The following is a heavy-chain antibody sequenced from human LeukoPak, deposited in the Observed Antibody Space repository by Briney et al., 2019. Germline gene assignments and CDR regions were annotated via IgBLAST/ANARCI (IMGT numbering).Heavy chain of an antibody. V-gene: IGHV3-48*01. CDR3: VRDRNWAFDY. CDR2: INTKSKTI. Sequence: GGSLRLSCAASGFTFSSYSMNWVRQAPGKGLEWVSFINTKSKTIYYADSVKGRFTISRDNGKSSLYLQMNSLRAEDTALYYCVRDRNWAFDYWGQGTLVTVSS. CDR1: GFTFSSYS. D-gene: IGHD7-27*01. J-gene: IGHJ4*02.